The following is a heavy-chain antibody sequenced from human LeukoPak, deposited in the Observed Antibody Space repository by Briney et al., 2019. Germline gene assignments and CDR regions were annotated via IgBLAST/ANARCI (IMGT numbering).Heavy chain of an antibody. CDR3: ARDRGYRYGQDLYYFDY. Sequence: PSETLSLTCTVSGGSISSYYWSWIRQPAGKGLEWIGRIYTSGSTNYNPSLKSRVTISVDTSKNQFSLKLSSVTAADTAVYYCARDRGYRYGQDLYYFDYWGQGTLVTVSS. CDR2: IYTSGST. CDR1: GGSISSYY. J-gene: IGHJ4*02. D-gene: IGHD5-18*01. V-gene: IGHV4-4*07.